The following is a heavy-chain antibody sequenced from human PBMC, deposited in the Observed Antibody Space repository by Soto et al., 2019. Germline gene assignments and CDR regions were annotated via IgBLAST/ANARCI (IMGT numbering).Heavy chain of an antibody. V-gene: IGHV4-39*07. CDR2: IYYSGNT. D-gene: IGHD4-17*01. Sequence: TSETLSLTCTVSGGSISSSSYYWGWIRQPPGKGLEWIGSIYYSGNTYYNPSLKSRVTISVDRSKSQFSLKLSSVTAADTAVYYCARSQTTVTSYDYWGQGTLVTSPQ. CDR3: ARSQTTVTSYDY. CDR1: GGSISSSSYY. J-gene: IGHJ4*02.